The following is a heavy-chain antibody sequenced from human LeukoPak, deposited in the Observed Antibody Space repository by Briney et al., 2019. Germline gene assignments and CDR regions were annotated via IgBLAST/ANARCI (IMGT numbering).Heavy chain of an antibody. D-gene: IGHD3-3*01. V-gene: IGHV3-74*01. CDR2: INTDGNTT. CDR3: ARGRISIIRVLNGDYMAV. J-gene: IGHJ6*03. CDR1: GFTFSTYW. Sequence: GGSLRLSCAASGFTFSTYWMHWVRQAPGKGLVWVSRINTDGNTTNNADSGKGRFTISRDNAKNTLYMQMNSLRVEDTAVYYCARGRISIIRVLNGDYMAVWSKGTTVTVYS.